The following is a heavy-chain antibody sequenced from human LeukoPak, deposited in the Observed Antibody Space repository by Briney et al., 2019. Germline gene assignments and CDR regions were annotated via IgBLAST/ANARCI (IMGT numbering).Heavy chain of an antibody. J-gene: IGHJ4*02. D-gene: IGHD6-13*01. CDR3: ARDQVGGAVDY. CDR2: ISPYNGKT. CDR1: GYTFNTYG. V-gene: IGHV1-18*01. Sequence: ASVKVSCKASGYTFNTYGITWVRQARGQGLEWMGWISPYNGKTKYAQKVQGRVTMTTDTSTSTVYMELRSLRSDDTAVYYCARDQVGGAVDYWGQGTLVTVSS.